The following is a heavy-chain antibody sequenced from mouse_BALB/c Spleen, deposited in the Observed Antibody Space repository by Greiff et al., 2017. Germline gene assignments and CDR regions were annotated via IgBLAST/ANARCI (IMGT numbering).Heavy chain of an antibody. CDR2: ICPGDGDT. J-gene: IGHJ4*01. CDR3: ARSYYSGRSYAMDY. CDR1: GYAFSSYW. Sequence: VQLLQSGAELVRPGCSLKISCAASGYAFSSYWMTWVRQRPGQGLEWVGQICPGDGDTNYTGKFKGTATLTRDKSTSTPYMQLSRLKSEDTAVYSCARSYYSGRSYAMDYWGQGTSVTVSS. D-gene: IGHD1-1*01. V-gene: IGHV1-80*01.